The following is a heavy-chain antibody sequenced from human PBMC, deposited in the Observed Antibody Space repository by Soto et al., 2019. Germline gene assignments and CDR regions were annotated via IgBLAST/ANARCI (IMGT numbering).Heavy chain of an antibody. D-gene: IGHD3-10*01. CDR2: IYYSGST. J-gene: IGHJ6*02. Sequence: SETLSLTCTVSGGSISSYYWSWIRQPPGKGLEWIGYIYYSGSTNYNPSLKSRVTISVDTSKNQFSLKLSSVTAADTAVYYCARDKLLDGSGSPKPYYYYYGMDVWGQGTTVTVSS. V-gene: IGHV4-59*01. CDR1: GGSISSYY. CDR3: ARDKLLDGSGSPKPYYYYYGMDV.